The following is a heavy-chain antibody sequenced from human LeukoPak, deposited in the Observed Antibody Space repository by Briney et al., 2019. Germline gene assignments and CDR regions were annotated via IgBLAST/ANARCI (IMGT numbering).Heavy chain of an antibody. V-gene: IGHV5-51*01. J-gene: IGHJ4*02. D-gene: IGHD3-22*01. CDR1: GYSFTSYW. CDR2: IYPGDSDT. Sequence: GESLKISCKGSGYSFTSYWIGWVRQMTGKGLEWMGIIYPGDSDTRYSPSFQGQVTISADKSISTAYLQWSSLKASDTAMYYCARLHLFYDSSGYYFDYWGQGTLVTVSS. CDR3: ARLHLFYDSSGYYFDY.